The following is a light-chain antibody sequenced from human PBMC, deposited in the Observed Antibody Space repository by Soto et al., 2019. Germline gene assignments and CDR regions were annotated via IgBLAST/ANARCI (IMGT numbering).Light chain of an antibody. CDR1: QSISNSY. Sequence: EIVLTQSPGTLSLSPGERATLSCRASQSISNSYLAWYQQKPGQAPRLLVYGASSRATGIPDRFSGSGSGTDFTLTISRLEPEDFAMYYGQQYGSSRFTFGPGTKVDVK. CDR2: GAS. V-gene: IGKV3-20*01. CDR3: QQYGSSRFT. J-gene: IGKJ3*01.